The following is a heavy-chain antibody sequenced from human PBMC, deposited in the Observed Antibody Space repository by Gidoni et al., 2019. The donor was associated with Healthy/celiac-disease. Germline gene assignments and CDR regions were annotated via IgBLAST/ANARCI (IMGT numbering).Heavy chain of an antibody. CDR1: GFTLDGNG. V-gene: IGHV3-20*04. Sequence: EVQLVASGGGVLRPGGPLNLSCDASGFTLDGNGLSWVRQASGKGLEWVSGINWNGGSTGYADSVKGRFTISRDNAKNSLYLQMNSLRAEDTALYYCARGSRITMIVVVAGAFDIWGQGTMVTVSS. J-gene: IGHJ3*02. D-gene: IGHD3-22*01. CDR3: ARGSRITMIVVVAGAFDI. CDR2: INWNGGST.